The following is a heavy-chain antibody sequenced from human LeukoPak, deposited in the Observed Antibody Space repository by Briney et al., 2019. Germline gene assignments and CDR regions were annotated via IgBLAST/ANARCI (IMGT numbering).Heavy chain of an antibody. Sequence: GGSLRLSCAASGFTFRNYAMNWVRQAPGKGLEWVSAVSGSGGSTYYADSVKGRFTISRDNSKNTLYLQMNSLRDEDTAVYYCAKDLSTANSRGWLLPSYYLGYWGQGTLVTVSS. J-gene: IGHJ4*02. CDR1: GFTFRNYA. CDR3: AKDLSTANSRGWLLPSYYLGY. D-gene: IGHD4-23*01. CDR2: VSGSGGST. V-gene: IGHV3-23*01.